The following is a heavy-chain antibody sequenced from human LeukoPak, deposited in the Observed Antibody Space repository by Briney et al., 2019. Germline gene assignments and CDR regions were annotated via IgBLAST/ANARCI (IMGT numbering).Heavy chain of an antibody. J-gene: IGHJ4*02. Sequence: ASVKVSCKASGYTFTSYGISWVRQAPGQGLEWMGRIIPILGIANYAQKFQGRVTITADKSTSTAYMELSSLRSEDTAVYYCARNSGSYFDYWGQGTLVTVSS. CDR1: GYTFTSYG. CDR2: IIPILGIA. CDR3: ARNSGSYFDY. V-gene: IGHV1-69*04. D-gene: IGHD1-26*01.